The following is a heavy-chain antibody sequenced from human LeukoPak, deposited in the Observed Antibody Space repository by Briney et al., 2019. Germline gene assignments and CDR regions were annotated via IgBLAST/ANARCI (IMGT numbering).Heavy chain of an antibody. CDR3: ARVGAFRSHYDFWSGPRKVYWFDP. V-gene: IGHV1-8*01. CDR2: MNPNSGNT. J-gene: IGHJ5*02. CDR1: GYTFTSYD. D-gene: IGHD3-3*01. Sequence: ASVKVSCEASGYTFTSYDINWVRQATGQGLEWMGWMNPNSGNTGYAQKFQGRVTMTRNTSISTAYMELSSLRSEDTAVYYCARVGAFRSHYDFWSGPRKVYWFDPWGQGTLVTVSS.